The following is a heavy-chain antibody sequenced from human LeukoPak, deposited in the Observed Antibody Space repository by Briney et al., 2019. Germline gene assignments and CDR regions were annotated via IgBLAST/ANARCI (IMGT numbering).Heavy chain of an antibody. Sequence: GGSLRLSCAASGFTFSSYEMNWVRQAPGKGLEWVSYISSSGSTIYYADSVKGRFTISRDNAKNSLYLQMNSLRAEDTAEYFCARERMYSGSGSTYPYYDYWGQGTLVTVSS. D-gene: IGHD3-10*01. V-gene: IGHV3-48*03. J-gene: IGHJ4*02. CDR1: GFTFSSYE. CDR3: ARERMYSGSGSTYPYYDY. CDR2: ISSSGSTI.